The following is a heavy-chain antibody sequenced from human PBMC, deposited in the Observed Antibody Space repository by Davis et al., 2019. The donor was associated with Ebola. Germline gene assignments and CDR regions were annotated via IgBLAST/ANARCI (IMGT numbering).Heavy chain of an antibody. V-gene: IGHV3-30*03. J-gene: IGHJ3*02. CDR3: ARGGWELLFDAFDI. D-gene: IGHD1-26*01. CDR2: ISYDGSNK. CDR1: GFTFSSYA. Sequence: GESLKISCAASGFTFSSYAMSWVRQAPGKGLEWVAVISYDGSNKYYADSVKGRFTISRDNSKNTLYLQMNSLRAEDTAVYYCARGGWELLFDAFDIWGQGTMVTVSS.